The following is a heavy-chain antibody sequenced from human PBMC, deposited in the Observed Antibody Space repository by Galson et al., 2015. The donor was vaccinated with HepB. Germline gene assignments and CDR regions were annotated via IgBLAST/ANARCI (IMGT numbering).Heavy chain of an antibody. CDR1: GLTFSRHT. J-gene: IGHJ2*01. V-gene: IGHV3-48*02. Sequence: PRLPCAASGLTFSRHTLNWVRQAPGKGTKAVSYIGSNGNTIHDPATVKGRFIISRDNAQNSLYLQMNSPRDDDTAVYYCARVHFGLGSISGYWYFDLWGRGTLVTVSS. CDR2: IGSNGNTI. D-gene: IGHD3-10*01. CDR3: ARVHFGLGSISGYWYFDL.